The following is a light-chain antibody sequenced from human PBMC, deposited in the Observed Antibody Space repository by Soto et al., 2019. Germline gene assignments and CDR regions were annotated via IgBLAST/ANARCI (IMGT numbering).Light chain of an antibody. J-gene: IGKJ4*01. CDR3: QKYNGAPLT. CDR2: ATS. V-gene: IGKV1-27*01. Sequence: DVQMTQSPSSLSAFVGDRVTITCRASQGIAPYLAWFQQKPGKVPKLLIYATSTLQSVVPSRFSGSGSGTDFTLTISSLQPEDVATYYCQKYNGAPLTFGGGTKVEIK. CDR1: QGIAPY.